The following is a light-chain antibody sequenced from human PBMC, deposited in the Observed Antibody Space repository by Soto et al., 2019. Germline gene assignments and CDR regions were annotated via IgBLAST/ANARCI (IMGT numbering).Light chain of an antibody. Sequence: DIQMTQSPSSLSASLGDRVTITCQASQDIRFYLNWYQHKTGQAPKLLIYDASQLETGVPSKFSGSGSGTDFTLTISSLQPDDFAAYYCQQYNSYSLTFGQGTKVDIK. J-gene: IGKJ1*01. V-gene: IGKV1-33*01. CDR2: DAS. CDR1: QDIRFY. CDR3: QQYNSYSLT.